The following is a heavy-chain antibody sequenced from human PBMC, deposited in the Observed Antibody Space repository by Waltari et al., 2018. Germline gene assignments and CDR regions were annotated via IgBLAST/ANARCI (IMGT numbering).Heavy chain of an antibody. D-gene: IGHD2-8*01. Sequence: QVHLQESGPGLVKPSETLSLTCTVSGDSIRNYYWTWIRQPPGKGLEFIGYIDYRGNTNYNPSLNSRATISVVTSKNQFSLKLNSATAADTAVYYCARASPNDLVLVEYLDYWGQGILVTVSS. V-gene: IGHV4-59*08. CDR2: IDYRGNT. CDR3: ARASPNDLVLVEYLDY. J-gene: IGHJ4*02. CDR1: GDSIRNYY.